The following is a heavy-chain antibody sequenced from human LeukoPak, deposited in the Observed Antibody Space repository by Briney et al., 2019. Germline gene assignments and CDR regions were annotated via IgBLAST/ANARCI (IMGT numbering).Heavy chain of an antibody. CDR3: AKDRVAAAGSDY. CDR1: GFTFSSFA. V-gene: IGHV3-23*01. D-gene: IGHD6-13*01. Sequence: GGSLRLSCAASGFTFSSFAMSWVRQAPGKGLEWVSSISGSGGSTYYADSVKGRFTISRDNSKNTLYLQMNSLRAEDTAVYYCAKDRVAAAGSDYWGQGTLVTVSS. J-gene: IGHJ4*02. CDR2: ISGSGGST.